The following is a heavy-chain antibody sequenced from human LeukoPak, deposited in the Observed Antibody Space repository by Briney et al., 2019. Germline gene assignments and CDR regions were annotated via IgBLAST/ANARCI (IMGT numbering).Heavy chain of an antibody. J-gene: IGHJ4*02. V-gene: IGHV3-9*01. CDR1: GFTFDDYG. D-gene: IGHD2-21*02. Sequence: GGSLRLSCEASGFTFDDYGMHWVRQAPGKGLEWVSTISWNSASVGYVDSVKGRFTISRDNAKNSLYLQMNSLRAEDTAVYYCAPLPLAYCGGDCYHIDYWGQGTLVTVSS. CDR3: APLPLAYCGGDCYHIDY. CDR2: ISWNSASV.